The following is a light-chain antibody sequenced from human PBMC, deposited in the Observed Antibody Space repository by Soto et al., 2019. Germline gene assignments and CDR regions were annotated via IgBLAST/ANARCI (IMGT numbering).Light chain of an antibody. V-gene: IGKV3-11*01. J-gene: IGKJ4*01. CDR2: DAS. CDR1: QSVSSN. CDR3: HQRSNWPPT. Sequence: ENVLTQSPATLSLSPGEXATLSCRASQSVSSNLAWYQQKPGQAPRLLIYDASNRATGIPARFSGSGSGTDFTLTISSLQPEDFAVYYCHQRSNWPPTFGGGTKADIK.